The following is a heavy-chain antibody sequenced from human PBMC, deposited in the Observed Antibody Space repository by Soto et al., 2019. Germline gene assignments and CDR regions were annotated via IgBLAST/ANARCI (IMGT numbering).Heavy chain of an antibody. CDR2: ISSSSSTR. Sequence: EVQLVESGGGLVQPGGSLRLSCAASGFTFSSYSMNWVRQAPGKGLEWVSYISSSSSTRYYADSVKGRFTISRDKAKNSLDLQKNSRRAGDTAVYYCARDPLDDSNLKYYYYYMGVLGKGTTVTGSS. CDR3: ARDPLDDSNLKYYYYYMGV. J-gene: IGHJ6*03. D-gene: IGHD4-4*01. CDR1: GFTFSSYS. V-gene: IGHV3-48*01.